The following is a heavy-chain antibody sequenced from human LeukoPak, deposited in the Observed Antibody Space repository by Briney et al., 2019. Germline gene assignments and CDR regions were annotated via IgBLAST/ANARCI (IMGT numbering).Heavy chain of an antibody. V-gene: IGHV1-2*02. Sequence: ASVMGSCKPSGYTRTGYYINWVRQASGQGLEWMGWLNSNSGDTTCASTFQGRVTMTRDTSISTFYMDLIGLRSDDTAVYYCASGRRGGYGLDVWDQGTAVTVSS. CDR1: GYTRTGYY. CDR2: LNSNSGDT. D-gene: IGHD3-16*01. J-gene: IGHJ6*02. CDR3: ASGRRGGYGLDV.